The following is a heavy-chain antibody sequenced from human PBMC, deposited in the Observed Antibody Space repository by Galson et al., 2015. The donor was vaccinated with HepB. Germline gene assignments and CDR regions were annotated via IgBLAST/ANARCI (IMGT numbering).Heavy chain of an antibody. CDR3: ATATVGPYDFWGIRFDC. J-gene: IGHJ4*02. V-gene: IGHV1-24*01. CDR1: GYTLTELS. CDR2: FDPEDGET. Sequence: SCKVSGYTLTELSMHWVRQAPGKGLEWMGGFDPEDGETIYAQKFQGRVTMTEDTSTDTAYMELSSLRSEDTAVYCCATATVGPYDFWGIRFDCWGQGTLVTVSS. D-gene: IGHD3-3*01.